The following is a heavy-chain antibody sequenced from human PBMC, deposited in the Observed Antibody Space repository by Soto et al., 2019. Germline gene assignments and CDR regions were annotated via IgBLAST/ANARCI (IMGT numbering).Heavy chain of an antibody. V-gene: IGHV4-30-4*01. CDR1: GGSISSGDYY. Sequence: SETLSLTCTVSGGSISSGDYYWSWIRQPPGKGLEWIGYIFYSGSTYYNSSLKSRLTISVDTSKNQFSLKLSSVTAADTAVYYCARDSRYCTNGVCYKFLDYWGQGTLVTVSS. CDR3: ARDSRYCTNGVCYKFLDY. CDR2: IFYSGST. D-gene: IGHD2-8*01. J-gene: IGHJ4*02.